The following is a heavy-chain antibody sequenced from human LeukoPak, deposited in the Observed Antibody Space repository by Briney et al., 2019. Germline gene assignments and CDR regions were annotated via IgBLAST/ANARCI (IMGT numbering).Heavy chain of an antibody. Sequence: SVKVSCKASGGTFSSYAISWVRQAPGQGLEWMGGIIPIFGTANYAQKFQGRVTITADESTSTAYMELSSLRSEDTAVYYCARGRDIVVVPAATTGAFDIWGQGTMVTVSS. V-gene: IGHV1-69*13. J-gene: IGHJ3*02. CDR2: IIPIFGTA. D-gene: IGHD2-2*01. CDR3: ARGRDIVVVPAATTGAFDI. CDR1: GGTFSSYA.